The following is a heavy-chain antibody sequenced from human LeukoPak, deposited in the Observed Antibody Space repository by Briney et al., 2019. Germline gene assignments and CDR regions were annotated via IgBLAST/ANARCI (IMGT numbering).Heavy chain of an antibody. D-gene: IGHD6-19*01. CDR2: INAGNGNT. J-gene: IGHJ5*02. Sequence: ASVKVSCKASGYTFTSYAMHWVRQAPGQRLEWMGWINAGNGNTKYSQKFQGRVTITRDTSASTAYMELSSLRSEDTAVYYCARVQWLGVDRFDPWGQGTLVTVSS. CDR3: ARVQWLGVDRFDP. CDR1: GYTFTSYA. V-gene: IGHV1-3*01.